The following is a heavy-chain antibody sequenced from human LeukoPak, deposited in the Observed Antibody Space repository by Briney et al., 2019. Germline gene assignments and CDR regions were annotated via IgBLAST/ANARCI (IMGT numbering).Heavy chain of an antibody. V-gene: IGHV4-34*01. D-gene: IGHD5-12*01. CDR1: GGSFSGYY. Sequence: SETLSLTCAVYGGSFSGYYWSWIRQPPGKGLEWIGEINHSGSTNYNPSLKSRVTISVDTSKNQFSLKLSPVTAADTAVYYCARGSNRYSGYTFDYWGQGTLVTVSS. CDR3: ARGSNRYSGYTFDY. J-gene: IGHJ4*02. CDR2: INHSGST.